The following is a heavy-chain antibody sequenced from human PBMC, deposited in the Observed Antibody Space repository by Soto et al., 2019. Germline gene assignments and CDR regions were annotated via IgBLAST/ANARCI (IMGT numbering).Heavy chain of an antibody. CDR2: IYYSGST. CDR3: ARQLITIFGVVNIPFDY. Sequence: QLQLQESGPGLVKPSETLSLTCTVSGGSISSSSYYWGWIRQPPGKGLEWIGSIYYSGSTYYNPSLNSRVTISVDTSKKQFSLKLSSVTAADTAVYYCARQLITIFGVVNIPFDYWGQGTLVTVSS. CDR1: GGSISSSSYY. J-gene: IGHJ4*02. V-gene: IGHV4-39*01. D-gene: IGHD3-3*01.